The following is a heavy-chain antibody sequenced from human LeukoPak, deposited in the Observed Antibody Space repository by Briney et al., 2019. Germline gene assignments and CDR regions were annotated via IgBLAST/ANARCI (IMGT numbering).Heavy chain of an antibody. CDR1: GGSFSGYY. D-gene: IGHD6-13*01. CDR2: INHSGST. Sequence: PSETLSLTCAVYGGSFSGYYWSWIRQPPGKGLEWIGEINHSGSTNYNPSLKSRVTISVDTSKNQFSLKLSSVTAADTAVYYCAREIGIAAARRFDPWGQGTLVTVSS. J-gene: IGHJ5*02. CDR3: AREIGIAAARRFDP. V-gene: IGHV4-34*01.